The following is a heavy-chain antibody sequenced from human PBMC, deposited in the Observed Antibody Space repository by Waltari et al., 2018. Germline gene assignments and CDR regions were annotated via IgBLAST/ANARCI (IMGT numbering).Heavy chain of an antibody. Sequence: QVQLVQSGAEVKKPGASVKVSCKASSYTFSDYGISWVRQAPGQGREWMGWISGNNGHTNHAEKLQGSLTMTQATSPTTLYMELTDPTSDDTAVYYCARERHRLMEEGYLMALDPWGQGTLVTVSS. D-gene: IGHD3-22*01. V-gene: IGHV1-18*01. CDR1: SYTFSDYG. CDR2: ISGNNGHT. CDR3: ARERHRLMEEGYLMALDP. J-gene: IGHJ5*02.